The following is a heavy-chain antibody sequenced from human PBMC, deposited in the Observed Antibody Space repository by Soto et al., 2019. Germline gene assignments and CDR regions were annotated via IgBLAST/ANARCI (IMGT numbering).Heavy chain of an antibody. CDR3: AKVTKRAAAGRYEYYKYGMDV. J-gene: IGHJ6*02. D-gene: IGHD6-13*01. CDR2: ISGSGGSS. V-gene: IGHV3-23*01. CDR1: GFAFSTYA. Sequence: LRLSCAAAGFAFSTYAMTWVRQAPGKGLEWVSVISGSGGSSYYAASVKGRFTISRDNSKNTLFLQMNGLRAEDTAVYYCAKVTKRAAAGRYEYYKYGMDVWGQGTTVTVSS.